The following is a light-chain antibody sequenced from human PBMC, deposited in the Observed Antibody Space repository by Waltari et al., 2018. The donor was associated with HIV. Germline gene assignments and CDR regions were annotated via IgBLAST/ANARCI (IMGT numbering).Light chain of an antibody. J-gene: IGKJ4*01. CDR1: QDISNY. CDR3: QHYDNLPFT. CDR2: DAS. V-gene: IGKV1-33*01. Sequence: DIQMTQSPSSLSASVGDRVTITCQASQDISNYLNWYQQKPGKAPKLLIYDASNLEAGVPSRFSGSVSGTDFSFTISILHPEDIATYYCQHYDNLPFTFGGGTKVEIK.